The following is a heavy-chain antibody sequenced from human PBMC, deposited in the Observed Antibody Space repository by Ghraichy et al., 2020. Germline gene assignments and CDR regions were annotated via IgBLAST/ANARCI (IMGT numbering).Heavy chain of an antibody. V-gene: IGHV4-34*01. D-gene: IGHD6-19*01. CDR1: GGSFGGYY. Sequence: SETLSLTCTVYGGSFGGYYWNWIRQPPGKGLEWIGQINHSEKSDYNPSLKSRVTISVDTSKNQFSLKLSSVTAADTAVYYCARGAPGIAVAPGYWGQGTLVTVSS. J-gene: IGHJ4*02. CDR3: ARGAPGIAVAPGY. CDR2: INHSEKS.